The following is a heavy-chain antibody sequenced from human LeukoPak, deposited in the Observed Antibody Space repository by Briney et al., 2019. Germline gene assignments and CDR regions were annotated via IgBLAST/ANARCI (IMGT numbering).Heavy chain of an antibody. D-gene: IGHD1-26*01. V-gene: IGHV1-8*03. CDR2: MNPNSGDR. Sequence: ASVKVSCKASGYTFSSYDINWVRQATGQGLEWMGWMNPNSGDRGYAQKFQGRVTITRTTSISTAYMELSSLRSEDTAVYYCARVTATLQKVGPVDYWGQGTLVTVSS. CDR3: ARVTATLQKVGPVDY. J-gene: IGHJ4*02. CDR1: GYTFSSYD.